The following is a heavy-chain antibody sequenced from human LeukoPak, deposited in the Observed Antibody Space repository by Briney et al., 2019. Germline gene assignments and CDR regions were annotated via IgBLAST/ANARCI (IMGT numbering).Heavy chain of an antibody. CDR3: ASAGGGWRQFNAFDI. D-gene: IGHD5-24*01. CDR1: GFTFSTYW. V-gene: IGHV3-7*01. CDR2: INQDGSQK. Sequence: PGGSLRLSCAASGFTFSTYWMSWVRQAPGKGLEWVAYINQDGSQKYYVDSVKGRFTISRDNAKNSLYLQMNSLRAEDTAVYYCASAGGGWRQFNAFDIWGQGTMVTVSS. J-gene: IGHJ3*02.